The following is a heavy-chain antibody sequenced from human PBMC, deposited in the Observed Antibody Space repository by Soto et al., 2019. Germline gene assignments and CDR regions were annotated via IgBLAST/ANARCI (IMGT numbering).Heavy chain of an antibody. CDR1: GGSISSYY. Sequence: SETLSLTCTVSGGSISSYYWSWIRQPPGKGLEWIGYIYYSGSTNYNPSLKSRVTISVDTSKNQFSLKLSSVTAADTAVYYCARDPGSGSYYGWFDPWGQGTLVKVSS. J-gene: IGHJ5*02. CDR2: IYYSGST. V-gene: IGHV4-59*01. D-gene: IGHD3-10*01. CDR3: ARDPGSGSYYGWFDP.